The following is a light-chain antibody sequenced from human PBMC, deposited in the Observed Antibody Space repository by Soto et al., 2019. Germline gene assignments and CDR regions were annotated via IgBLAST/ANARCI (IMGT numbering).Light chain of an antibody. V-gene: IGLV2-14*01. CDR2: EVF. CDR1: TNDIGRYNY. J-gene: IGLJ3*02. Sequence: QSALTQPASVSGSPGQSITISCTGSTNDIGRYNYVSWYQQHPAKAPKLLIYEVFNRPSGISNRFSGSKSDNTASLTISGLQAEDEGHYYCAAWDDSLSGWVFGGGTKLTVL. CDR3: AAWDDSLSGWV.